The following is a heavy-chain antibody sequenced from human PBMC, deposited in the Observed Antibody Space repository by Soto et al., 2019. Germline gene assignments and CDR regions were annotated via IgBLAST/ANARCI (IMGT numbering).Heavy chain of an antibody. CDR3: ARHLMVRGVITAFDI. J-gene: IGHJ3*02. V-gene: IGHV4-59*08. CDR1: GGSISSYY. CDR2: IYYSGST. Sequence: SETLSLTCTVSGGSISSYYWSWIRQPPGKGLEWIGYIYYSGSTNYNPSLKSRVTISVDTSKNQFSLKLSSVTAADTAVYYCARHLMVRGVITAFDIWGPGTMVTV. D-gene: IGHD3-10*01.